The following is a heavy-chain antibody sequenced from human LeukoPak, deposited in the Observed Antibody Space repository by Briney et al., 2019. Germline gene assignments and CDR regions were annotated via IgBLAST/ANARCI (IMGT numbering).Heavy chain of an antibody. D-gene: IGHD5-18*01. V-gene: IGHV7-4-1*02. J-gene: IGHJ4*02. Sequence: ASVKVSCKASGYTFTSYAMNWVRQAPGQGLEWMGWINTNTGNPTYAQGFTGRFVFSLDTSVSTAYLQISSLKAEDTAVYYCATRDTAMGIQEGGGDYWGQGTLVTVSS. CDR1: GYTFTSYA. CDR2: INTNTGNP. CDR3: ATRDTAMGIQEGGGDY.